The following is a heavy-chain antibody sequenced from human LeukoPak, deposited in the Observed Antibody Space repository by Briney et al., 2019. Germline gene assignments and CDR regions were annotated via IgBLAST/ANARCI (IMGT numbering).Heavy chain of an antibody. D-gene: IGHD6-19*01. J-gene: IGHJ3*02. CDR1: GFTFSSYA. V-gene: IGHV3-23*01. CDR3: ARVSSTIRWLAINDAFDI. CDR2: ISGSGGST. Sequence: PGGSLRLSCAASGFTFSSYAMSWVRQAPGKGLEWVSAISGSGGSTYYADSVKGRFTISRDNAKNSLYLQMNSLRAEDTAVYYCARVSSTIRWLAINDAFDIWGQGTMVTVSS.